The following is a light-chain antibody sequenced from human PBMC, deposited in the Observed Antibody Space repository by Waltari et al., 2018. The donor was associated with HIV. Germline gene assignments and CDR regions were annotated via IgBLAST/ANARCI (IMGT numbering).Light chain of an antibody. Sequence: DIQMTQSPSSLSASVGDRVTITCRASQSISSYLNWYQQKPGKAPKLLMYAATRLQSGVPSRFSGSGSGTEFTLTISSLQPEDFGTYYCQQSYTTPLTFGGGTKVEIK. V-gene: IGKV1-39*01. CDR3: QQSYTTPLT. CDR2: AAT. CDR1: QSISSY. J-gene: IGKJ4*01.